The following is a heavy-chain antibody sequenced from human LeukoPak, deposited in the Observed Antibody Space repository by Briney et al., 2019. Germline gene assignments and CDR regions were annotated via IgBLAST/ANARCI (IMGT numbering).Heavy chain of an antibody. D-gene: IGHD3-22*01. Sequence: SGPTLVKPTQTLTLTCTFSGFSLSNTAVGVGWIRQPPGKALEWLAVIHWDDDKRLSRSLKNRLTITKDTAKNQVVLTLNNMDPVDTGTYYCARTRSSGYYDAFDVWGQGTMVIVSS. CDR2: IHWDDDK. CDR3: ARTRSSGYYDAFDV. J-gene: IGHJ3*01. CDR1: GFSLSNTAVG. V-gene: IGHV2-5*02.